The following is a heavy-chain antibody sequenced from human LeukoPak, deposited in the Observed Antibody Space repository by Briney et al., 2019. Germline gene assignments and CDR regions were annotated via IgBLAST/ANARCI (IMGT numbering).Heavy chain of an antibody. J-gene: IGHJ5*02. D-gene: IGHD2-2*01. CDR1: GYTFINYG. Sequence: ASVKVSCKASGYTFINYGISWVQQAPGQGLEWMGWISAYNDNTNSAQKLQGRVTMTTDTSTSTAYMELRSLRSDDTAVYYCARGSIVVVPAASVFDPWGQGTLVTVSS. CDR2: ISAYNDNT. V-gene: IGHV1-18*01. CDR3: ARGSIVVVPAASVFDP.